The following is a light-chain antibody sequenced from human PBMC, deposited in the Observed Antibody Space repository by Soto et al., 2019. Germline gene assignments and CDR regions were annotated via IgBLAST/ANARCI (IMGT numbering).Light chain of an antibody. CDR2: DSS. CDR3: QQYTNWPQT. CDR1: QSVSSN. Sequence: EIVMTQSPATLSVSPGERATLSCRASQSVSSNLAWYHQKPGQAPRLLIYDSSTRATGVPARSSGSGSGTEFTLTISSLQSEDFAVYYCQQYTNWPQTFGQGTRWIS. V-gene: IGKV3-15*01. J-gene: IGKJ1*01.